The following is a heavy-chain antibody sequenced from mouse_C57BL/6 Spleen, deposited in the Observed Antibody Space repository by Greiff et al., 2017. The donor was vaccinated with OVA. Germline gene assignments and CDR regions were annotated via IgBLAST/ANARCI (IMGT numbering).Heavy chain of an antibody. J-gene: IGHJ4*01. Sequence: EVQLQQSGAELVRPGASVKLSCTASGFNITDYYMHWVKQRPEQGLEWIGRIDPEDGDTEYAPKFQGKATLTADTSSNTAYLQLSSLTSEDTAVYCCSIAVVAPYAMDYWGQGTSVTVSS. CDR3: SIAVVAPYAMDY. V-gene: IGHV14-1*01. D-gene: IGHD1-1*01. CDR1: GFNITDYY. CDR2: IDPEDGDT.